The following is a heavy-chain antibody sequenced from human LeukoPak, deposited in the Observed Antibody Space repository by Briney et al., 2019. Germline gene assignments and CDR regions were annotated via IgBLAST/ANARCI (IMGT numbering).Heavy chain of an antibody. Sequence: ASVKVSCKASGGTFSSYAISWVRQAPGQGLEWMGWINTNTGNPTYAQGFTGRFVFSLDTSVSTAYLQISSLKAEDTAVYYCARGVAVAGIYFDYWGQGTLVTVSS. D-gene: IGHD6-19*01. CDR3: ARGVAVAGIYFDY. V-gene: IGHV7-4-1*02. CDR1: GGTFSSYA. J-gene: IGHJ4*02. CDR2: INTNTGNP.